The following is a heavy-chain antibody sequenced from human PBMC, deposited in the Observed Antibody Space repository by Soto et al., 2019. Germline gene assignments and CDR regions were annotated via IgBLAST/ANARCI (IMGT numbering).Heavy chain of an antibody. Sequence: SETLSLTCTVSGGSVSSGSYYWSWIRQPPGKGLEWIGYIYYSGSTNYNPSLKSRVTISVDTSKNQFSLKLSSVTAADTAVYYCARGGGLVEMATINDQIDYWGQGTLVT. CDR2: IYYSGST. CDR1: GGSVSSGSYY. V-gene: IGHV4-61*01. J-gene: IGHJ4*02. D-gene: IGHD5-12*01. CDR3: ARGGGLVEMATINDQIDY.